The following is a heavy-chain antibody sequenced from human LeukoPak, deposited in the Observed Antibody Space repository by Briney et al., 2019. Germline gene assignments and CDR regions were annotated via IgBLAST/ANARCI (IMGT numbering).Heavy chain of an antibody. V-gene: IGHV4-34*01. CDR3: AKSQALTYYYDSSGLDY. Sequence: SETLSPTCAVYGGSFSGYYWSWIRQPPGKGLEWIGEINHSGSTNYNPSLKSRVTISVDTSKNQFSLKLSSVTAADTAVYYCAKSQALTYYYDSSGLDYWGQGTLVTVSS. CDR2: INHSGST. J-gene: IGHJ4*02. CDR1: GGSFSGYY. D-gene: IGHD3-22*01.